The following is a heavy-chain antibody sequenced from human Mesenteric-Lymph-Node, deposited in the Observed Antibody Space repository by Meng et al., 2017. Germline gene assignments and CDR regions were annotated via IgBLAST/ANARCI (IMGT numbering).Heavy chain of an antibody. CDR1: GFTFSNAW. CDR3: ARVRPAITMIVVVIPGEVAFDI. J-gene: IGHJ3*02. D-gene: IGHD3-22*01. V-gene: IGHV3-7*01. CDR2: IKQDGSEK. Sequence: GESLKISCAASGFTFSNAWMSWVRQAPGKGLEWVANIKQDGSEKYYVDSVKGRFTISRDNAKNSLYLQMNSLRAEDTAVYYCARVRPAITMIVVVIPGEVAFDIWGQGTMVTVSS.